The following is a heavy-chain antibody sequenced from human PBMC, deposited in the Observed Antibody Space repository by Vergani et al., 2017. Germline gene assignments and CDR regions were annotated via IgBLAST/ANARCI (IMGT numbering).Heavy chain of an antibody. Sequence: QLQLQESGPGLVKPSETLSLTCTVSGGSISSSSYYWGWFRQPPGKGLEWIGSIYYSGSTYYNPSLKSRVTISVDTSKNQFSLKLSSVTAADTAVYYCARLSGSYSSVDYWGQGTLVTVSS. D-gene: IGHD1-26*01. CDR3: ARLSGSYSSVDY. J-gene: IGHJ4*02. V-gene: IGHV4-39*01. CDR2: IYYSGST. CDR1: GGSISSSSYY.